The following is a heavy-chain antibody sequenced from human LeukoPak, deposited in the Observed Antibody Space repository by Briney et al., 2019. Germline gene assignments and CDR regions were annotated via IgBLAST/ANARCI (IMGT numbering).Heavy chain of an antibody. CDR1: GGSISSYY. Sequence: PSETLSLTCIVSGGSISSYYWSWIRQPPGKGLEWIGYIYYSGSTKYNPSLKSRVTISVDTSKNQFSLKLSSVTAADTAMYYCARHNDILTPFDYWGQGTLVTVSS. J-gene: IGHJ4*02. V-gene: IGHV4-59*08. CDR2: IYYSGST. CDR3: ARHNDILTPFDY. D-gene: IGHD3-9*01.